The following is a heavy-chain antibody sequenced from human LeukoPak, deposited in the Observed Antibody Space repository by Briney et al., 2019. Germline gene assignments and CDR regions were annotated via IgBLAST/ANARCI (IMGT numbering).Heavy chain of an antibody. V-gene: IGHV3-48*03. Sequence: QPGGSLRLSCAASGFTFSSYEMNWVRQAPGKGLEWVSYISSSGSTIYYADSVKGRFTISRDNAKNSLYLQMNSLRAEDTAVYYCARDRGSGWSDYYYYYGMDVWGQGTTVTVSS. CDR2: ISSSGSTI. J-gene: IGHJ6*02. D-gene: IGHD6-13*01. CDR3: ARDRGSGWSDYYYYYGMDV. CDR1: GFTFSSYE.